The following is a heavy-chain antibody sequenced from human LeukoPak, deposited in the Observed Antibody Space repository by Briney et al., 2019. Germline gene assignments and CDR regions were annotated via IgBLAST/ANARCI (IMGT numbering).Heavy chain of an antibody. D-gene: IGHD6-13*01. Sequence: PSETLSFTCIASAGSVSRLRHYWAWIRQPQGVVLAWFGSIYYGGNTYYSLSLKSRVTISVETSKNQFSLRLSSVTATDTAVYYCARGENVAAAGIEYWGQGTLVTVSS. J-gene: IGHJ4*02. CDR3: ARGENVAAAGIEY. V-gene: IGHV4-39*01. CDR1: AGSVSRLRHY. CDR2: IYYGGNT.